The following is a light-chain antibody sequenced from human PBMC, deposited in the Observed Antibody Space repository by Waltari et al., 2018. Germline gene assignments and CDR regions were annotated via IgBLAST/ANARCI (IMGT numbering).Light chain of an antibody. CDR2: DVT. CDR1: SSDVGAKTY. V-gene: IGLV2-11*01. J-gene: IGLJ3*02. Sequence: QSALTQPRSLSGSPGQSVTIPCTGTSSDVGAKTYVPWYQHPPGKAPKLLIYDVTKRPSGVPDRFSGSKSDNTAFLTISGLQAEDEADYYCCSSAASWVFGGGTKLTVL. CDR3: CSSAASWV.